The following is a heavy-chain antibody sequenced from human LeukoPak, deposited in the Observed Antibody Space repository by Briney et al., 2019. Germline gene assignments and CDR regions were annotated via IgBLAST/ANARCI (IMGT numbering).Heavy chain of an antibody. CDR3: VKDLVAASENVRGWYPMDY. D-gene: IGHD6-19*01. CDR2: ISWNGARI. Sequence: GGSLRLSCAASGFTFAEYTMHWVRQAPGKGLEWVSLISWNGARIRYGDSVKGRFTISRDNSKNSLYLQMNSLRPEDTALYYCVKDLVAASENVRGWYPMDYWGQGTLVTVSS. V-gene: IGHV3-43*01. CDR1: GFTFAEYT. J-gene: IGHJ4*02.